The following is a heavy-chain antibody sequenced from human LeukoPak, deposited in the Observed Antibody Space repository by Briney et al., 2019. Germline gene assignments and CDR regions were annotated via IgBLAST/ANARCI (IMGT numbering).Heavy chain of an antibody. V-gene: IGHV4-59*08. CDR2: IYYSGST. D-gene: IGHD6-6*01. Sequence: SETLSLTCTVSGGSISSYYWSWIRQPPGKGLEWIGYIYYSGSTNYNPSLKSRVTISVDTSKNQFSLKLSSVTAADTAVYYCARLSSLHSHDFDYWGQGTLVTVSS. CDR1: GGSISSYY. CDR3: ARLSSLHSHDFDY. J-gene: IGHJ4*02.